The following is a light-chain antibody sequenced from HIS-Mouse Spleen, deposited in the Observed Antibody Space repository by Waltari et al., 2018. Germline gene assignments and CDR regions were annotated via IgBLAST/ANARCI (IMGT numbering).Light chain of an antibody. CDR1: ALPETN. Sequence: SYDLTQPPSVSVSPGQTARIPCSGDALPETNAYWYQQKSGQAPVLVIYEDSKRPSGIPERFSGASSGTMATLTISGAQVEDEADYYCYSTDSSGNHRVFGGGTKLTVL. J-gene: IGLJ2*01. CDR2: EDS. CDR3: YSTDSSGNHRV. V-gene: IGLV3-10*01.